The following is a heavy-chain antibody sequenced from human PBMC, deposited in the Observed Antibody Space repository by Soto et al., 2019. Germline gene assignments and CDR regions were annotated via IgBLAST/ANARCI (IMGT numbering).Heavy chain of an antibody. J-gene: IGHJ4*02. V-gene: IGHV4-4*07. CDR2: IYTDGTT. Sequence: QVQLQGSGPGQVKPSETLSLTYTVSGDSISDYFYWSWIRQPAGKGLEWIGRIYTDGTTKYNPSRKSRVTLSLDKSKNQFSLRPSSVTAADTAVYYFAREVRGGFTGIFDQWGRGSRVTVSS. CDR1: GDSISDYFY. CDR3: AREVRGGFTGIFDQ. D-gene: IGHD2-15*01.